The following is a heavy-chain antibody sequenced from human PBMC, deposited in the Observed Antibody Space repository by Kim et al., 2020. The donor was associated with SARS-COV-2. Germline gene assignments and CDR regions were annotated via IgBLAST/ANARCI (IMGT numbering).Heavy chain of an antibody. Sequence: ASVKVSCKASGYTFTSYGISWVRQAPGQGLEWLGWISAYNGNTNYAQKLQGRVTMTTDPSTSTAYMELRSLRSDDTAVYYCAGVDGFGELSLFDYWGQGTLVTVSS. J-gene: IGHJ4*02. CDR3: AGVDGFGELSLFDY. CDR2: ISAYNGNT. CDR1: GYTFTSYG. D-gene: IGHD3-10*01. V-gene: IGHV1-18*01.